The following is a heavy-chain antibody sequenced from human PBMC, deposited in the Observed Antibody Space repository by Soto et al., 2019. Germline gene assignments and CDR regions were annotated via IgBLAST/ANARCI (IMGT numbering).Heavy chain of an antibody. CDR3: TRGSGDYMGYYYGMDV. Sequence: QVQLQESGPGLVKPSETLSLTCTVSGGSISSYYWSWIRQPAGQGLEWIGRSYTSGSTNYNPSLNSRATMSVDTTKNQFSLKRSFVTAADTAVYYGTRGSGDYMGYYYGMDVWGQGTTVTVSS. CDR1: GGSISSYY. V-gene: IGHV4-4*07. J-gene: IGHJ6*02. CDR2: SYTSGST. D-gene: IGHD3-3*01.